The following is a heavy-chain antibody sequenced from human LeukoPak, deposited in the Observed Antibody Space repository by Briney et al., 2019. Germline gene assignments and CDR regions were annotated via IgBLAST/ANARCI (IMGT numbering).Heavy chain of an antibody. V-gene: IGHV4-34*01. J-gene: IGHJ4*02. CDR1: GGSFSGYY. Sequence: SETLSLTCAVYGGSFSGYYWSWIRQPPGKGLEWIGEINHSGSANYNPSLKSRVTISVDTSKNQFSLKLSSVTAADTAVYYCASSRGYSYGLDYWGQGTLVTVSS. CDR2: INHSGSA. D-gene: IGHD5-18*01. CDR3: ASSRGYSYGLDY.